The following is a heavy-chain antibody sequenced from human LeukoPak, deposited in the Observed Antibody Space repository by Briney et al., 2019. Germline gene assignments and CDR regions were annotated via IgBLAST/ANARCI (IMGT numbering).Heavy chain of an antibody. Sequence: PSETLSLTCTVSGGSISSSSYYWGWIRQPPGKGLEWIGNYYYSGSTYCNPSLKSRVTISVDTSKNQFSLKLSSVTAADTAVYYCARDLAAYDAFDIWGQGTMVTVSS. CDR3: ARDLAAYDAFDI. V-gene: IGHV4-39*02. J-gene: IGHJ3*02. CDR1: GGSISSSSYY. CDR2: YYYSGST. D-gene: IGHD6-6*01.